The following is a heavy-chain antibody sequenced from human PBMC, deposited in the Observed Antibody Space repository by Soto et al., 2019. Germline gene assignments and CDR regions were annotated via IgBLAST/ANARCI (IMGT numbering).Heavy chain of an antibody. Sequence: PSETLSLTCSVSGGSISSSSYYWGWIRQPPGKGLEWIGSIYYSGSTYYNPSLKSRVTISVDTSKNQFSLKLSSVTAADTAVYYCAEGRGVRYGMDVWGQGTTVTVSS. D-gene: IGHD3-10*01. CDR3: AEGRGVRYGMDV. CDR1: GGSISSSSYY. V-gene: IGHV4-39*01. J-gene: IGHJ6*02. CDR2: IYYSGST.